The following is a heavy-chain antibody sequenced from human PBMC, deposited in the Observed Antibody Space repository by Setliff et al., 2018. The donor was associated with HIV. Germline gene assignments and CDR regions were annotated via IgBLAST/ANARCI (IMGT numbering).Heavy chain of an antibody. CDR1: GGSTSTSGSY. CDR2: IYYSGSA. V-gene: IGHV4-39*01. Sequence: SETLSLTCTVSGGSTSTSGSYWGWIRQSPGKGLEWIGSIYYSGSAYYNPSLKSRVTISIDTSMNQFSLKLSSVTAADTATYYCARDLASSYFDFWGQGALVTVSS. D-gene: IGHD3-16*01. CDR3: ARDLASSYFDF. J-gene: IGHJ4*02.